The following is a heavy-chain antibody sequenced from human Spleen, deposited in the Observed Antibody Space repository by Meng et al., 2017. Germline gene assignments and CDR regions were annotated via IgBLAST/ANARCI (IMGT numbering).Heavy chain of an antibody. Sequence: EVQLVESGGGLVKPGGSLRLSCAASGFTVSSFWMHWVRQAPGKGLVWVARMNEDGTTISHAGSVRGRFTISRDNSKNTLYLQMNSLRAEDTAVYYCGKRISGWYYMDYWGRGTLVTVSS. CDR1: GFTVSSFW. CDR2: MNEDGTTI. J-gene: IGHJ4*02. D-gene: IGHD6-19*01. V-gene: IGHV3-74*02. CDR3: GKRISGWYYMDY.